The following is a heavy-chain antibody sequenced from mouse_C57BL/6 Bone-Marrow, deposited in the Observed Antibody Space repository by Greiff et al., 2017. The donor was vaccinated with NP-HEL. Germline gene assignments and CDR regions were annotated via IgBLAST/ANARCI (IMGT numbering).Heavy chain of an antibody. V-gene: IGHV1-82*01. CDR3: ARWLLRGAY. D-gene: IGHD2-3*01. Sequence: QVQLLQSGPELVKPGASVKLSCKASGYAFSSSWMNWVKQRPGKGLEWIGRIYPGDGDTNYPGKFKGKATLTADKSSSTAYVQVSSLTSEDSEVYVYARWLLRGAYWGQGTLVTVSA. CDR1: GYAFSSSW. J-gene: IGHJ3*01. CDR2: IYPGDGDT.